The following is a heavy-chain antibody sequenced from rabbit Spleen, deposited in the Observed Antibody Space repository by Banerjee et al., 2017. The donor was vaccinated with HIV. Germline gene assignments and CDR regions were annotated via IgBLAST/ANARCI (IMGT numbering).Heavy chain of an antibody. J-gene: IGHJ6*01. CDR3: ARDAGTSFSSYGMDL. Sequence: QEQLVESGGGLVQPGGSLKLTCKASGLDFSSSYWICWVRQAPGKGLEWIACIDTGRNGATYYASWAKGRFTISKTSSTTVTLEMTSLTAADTATYFCARDAGTSFSSYGMDLWGPGTLVTVS. V-gene: IGHV1S45*01. CDR2: IDTGRNGAT. D-gene: IGHD8-1*01. CDR1: GLDFSSSYW.